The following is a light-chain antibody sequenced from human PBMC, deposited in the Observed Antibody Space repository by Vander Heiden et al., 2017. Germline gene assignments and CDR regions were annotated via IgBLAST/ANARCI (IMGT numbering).Light chain of an antibody. V-gene: IGLV2-23*02. CDR1: SSDVGNYNL. CDR2: EVN. CDR3: GSYEGSTTL. Sequence: HSALTRPASGSGPPGQSTPISCTGTSSDVGNYNLVSWYQQPPGKATKLIIYEVNKRPSGVSNLFSGSKSGNTASMTISGLQDEDEADYYCGSYEGSTTLFGGGTKVTV. J-gene: IGLJ2*01.